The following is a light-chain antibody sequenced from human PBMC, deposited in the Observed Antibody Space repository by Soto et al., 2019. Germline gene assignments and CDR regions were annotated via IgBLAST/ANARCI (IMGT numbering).Light chain of an antibody. V-gene: IGLV2-14*01. J-gene: IGLJ1*01. CDR3: SSYTTSSTLLYV. Sequence: QSALTQPASVSGSPGQSITISCTGTSSDVGGYNYVSWYQQHPGKAPKLMIYAVSNRPSGVSTRFSGSKPGNTASLTISGLQAEDEADYHCSSYTTSSTLLYVFGTGTKVTVL. CDR1: SSDVGGYNY. CDR2: AVS.